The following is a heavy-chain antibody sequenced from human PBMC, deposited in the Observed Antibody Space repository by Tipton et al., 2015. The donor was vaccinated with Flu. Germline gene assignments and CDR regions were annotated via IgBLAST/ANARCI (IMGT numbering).Heavy chain of an antibody. J-gene: IGHJ5*02. V-gene: IGHV3-7*01. D-gene: IGHD6-13*01. CDR3: ARAWAAAGSA. Sequence: SLRLSCAASGFTLRNYWMTWVRQAPGKGLEWVANINQDGSQKHYVDSVKGRFSISRDNARNSVYLQMNSLRGEDTAIYYCARAWAAAGSAWGQGTLVTVSS. CDR1: GFTLRNYW. CDR2: INQDGSQK.